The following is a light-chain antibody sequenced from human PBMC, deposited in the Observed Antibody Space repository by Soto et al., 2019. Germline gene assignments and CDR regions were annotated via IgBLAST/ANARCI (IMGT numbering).Light chain of an antibody. CDR3: SSYAGSIWV. CDR1: SSDVGGYNY. Sequence: QSVLTQPPSASGSPGQSVTISCTGTSSDVGGYNYVSWYQQNPGKAPKLMIYEVSKRPSGVPDRFSGSKSGNTASLTVSGLLAEDEADYYCSSYAGSIWVFGGGTKLTVL. J-gene: IGLJ3*02. CDR2: EVS. V-gene: IGLV2-8*01.